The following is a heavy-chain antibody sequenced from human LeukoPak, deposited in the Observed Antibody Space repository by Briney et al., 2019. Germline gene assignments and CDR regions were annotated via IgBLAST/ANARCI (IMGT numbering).Heavy chain of an antibody. D-gene: IGHD6-13*01. V-gene: IGHV4-31*03. CDR1: GGSVTYTNYY. CDR3: AKYSSSGGGD. Sequence: SETLSLTCTVSGGSVTYTNYYWSWIRQHPGKGLEWIGYIYYSGSTYYNPSLKSRVTISVDTSKNQFSLKLSSVTAADTAVYYCAKYSSSGGGDWGQGTLVTVSS. J-gene: IGHJ4*02. CDR2: IYYSGST.